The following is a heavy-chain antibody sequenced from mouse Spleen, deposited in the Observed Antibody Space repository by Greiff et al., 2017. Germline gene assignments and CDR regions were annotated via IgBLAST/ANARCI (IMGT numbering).Heavy chain of an antibody. CDR2: ISYDGSN. D-gene: IGHD2-14*01. CDR3: AREEVYRAAWFAY. Sequence: VQLQQSGPGLVKPSQSLSLTCSVTGYSITSGYYWNWIRQFPGNKLEWMGYISYDGSNNYNPSLKNRISITRDTSKNQFFLKLNSVTTEDTATYYCAREEVYRAAWFAYWGQGTLVTVSA. V-gene: IGHV3-6*02. CDR1: GYSITSGYY. J-gene: IGHJ3*01.